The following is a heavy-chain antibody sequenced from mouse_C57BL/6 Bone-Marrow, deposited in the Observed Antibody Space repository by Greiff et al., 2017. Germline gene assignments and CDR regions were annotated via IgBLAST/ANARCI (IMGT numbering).Heavy chain of an antibody. J-gene: IGHJ3*01. V-gene: IGHV1-72*01. CDR3: ARPPFAY. CDR2: IDPNSGGT. CDR1: GYTFTSYW. Sequence: VQLQQPGAELVKPGASVKLSCKASGYTFTSYWMHWVKQRPGRGLEWIGRIDPNSGGTKYNEKFRSKATLTVDKPSSTAYTQLSSLTSEDSAVYYCARPPFAYWGQGTLVTVSA.